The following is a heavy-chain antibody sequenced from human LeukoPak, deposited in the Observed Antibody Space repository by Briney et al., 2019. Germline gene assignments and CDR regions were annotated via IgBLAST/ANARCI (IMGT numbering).Heavy chain of an antibody. CDR3: ASGFYDSSGYPHFQFDY. CDR2: IIPIFGTA. Sequence: SVKVSCKASGGTFSSYAISWVRQAPGQGLEWMGGIIPIFGTANYAQKFQGRVTITADESTSTAYMELSSLRSEDTAVYYCASGFYDSSGYPHFQFDYWGQGTLVTVSS. J-gene: IGHJ4*02. D-gene: IGHD3-22*01. CDR1: GGTFSSYA. V-gene: IGHV1-69*13.